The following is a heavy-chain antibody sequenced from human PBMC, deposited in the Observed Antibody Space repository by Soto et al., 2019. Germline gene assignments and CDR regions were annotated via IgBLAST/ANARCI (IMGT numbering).Heavy chain of an antibody. CDR2: MNPNSGNT. V-gene: IGHV1-8*02. CDR1: GGTFSSYA. D-gene: IGHD3-3*01. Sequence: ASVKVSCKASGGTFSSYAISWVRQAPGQGLEWMGWMNPNSGNTGYAQKFQGRVTMTRNTSISTAYMELSSLRSEDTAVYYCARGHPKTRYYDFWSGYYGYYYYGMDVWGQGTTVTVSS. J-gene: IGHJ6*02. CDR3: ARGHPKTRYYDFWSGYYGYYYYGMDV.